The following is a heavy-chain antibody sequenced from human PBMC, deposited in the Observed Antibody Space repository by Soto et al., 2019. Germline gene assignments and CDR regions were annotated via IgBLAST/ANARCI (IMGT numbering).Heavy chain of an antibody. CDR1: GFTFDDYA. V-gene: IGHV3-9*01. J-gene: IGHJ4*02. Sequence: PGGSLRLSCAACGFTFDDYAMHWVRQAPGKGLEWVSYITWNSGYIGYADSVKGRFTISRDNANNSLYLQMNSLKPEDTAFYYSAKALYGSSSSPIDYWGQGTLVTVSS. CDR2: ITWNSGYI. D-gene: IGHD6-13*01. CDR3: AKALYGSSSSPIDY.